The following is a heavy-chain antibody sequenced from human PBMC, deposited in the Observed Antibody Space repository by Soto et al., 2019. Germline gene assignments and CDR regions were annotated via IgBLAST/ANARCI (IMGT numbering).Heavy chain of an antibody. CDR2: ISPSTGDT. V-gene: IGHV1-18*01. Sequence: KESGASVKLSCQASGYTFMNYAISWVRQAPGQGLEWMGWISPSTGDTDQAQNFQGRVTMTLDTSTNTANLELRTLRSDDSAVYYCVRCYCSVGSCYTCWHFDLWGRGTLVTVSS. CDR1: GYTFMNYA. CDR3: VRCYCSVGSCYTCWHFDL. D-gene: IGHD2-15*01. J-gene: IGHJ2*01.